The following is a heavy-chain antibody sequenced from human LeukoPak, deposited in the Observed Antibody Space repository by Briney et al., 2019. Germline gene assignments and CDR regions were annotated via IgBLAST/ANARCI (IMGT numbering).Heavy chain of an antibody. CDR1: GFTFDEHD. Sequence: GGSLRLSCAASGFTFDEHDMYWVRQVPGKGLEWVYLISKDGGNKHYADSVKGRFSISRDNNRNSLSLQMNSLRSEDTALYFCAKRSGAPNNFDYWGQGALVTVSS. J-gene: IGHJ4*02. CDR2: ISKDGGNK. CDR3: AKRSGAPNNFDY. V-gene: IGHV3-43*02. D-gene: IGHD1-1*01.